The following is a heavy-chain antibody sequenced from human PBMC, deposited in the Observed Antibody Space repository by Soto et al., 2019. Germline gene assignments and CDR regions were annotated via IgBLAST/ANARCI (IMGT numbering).Heavy chain of an antibody. CDR2: IYYSGST. Sequence: QVQLQESGPGLVKPSQTLSLTCTVSGGSISSGDYYWSWIRQPPGKGLEWIGYIYYSGSTYYNPYIKRRVTISVDTSKNKFSLKLSSVTAADTAVYYCAREGMDKAKDYYYCMDVWGQGTTVTVSS. D-gene: IGHD5-18*01. CDR1: GGSISSGDYY. V-gene: IGHV4-30-4*01. CDR3: AREGMDKAKDYYYCMDV. J-gene: IGHJ6*02.